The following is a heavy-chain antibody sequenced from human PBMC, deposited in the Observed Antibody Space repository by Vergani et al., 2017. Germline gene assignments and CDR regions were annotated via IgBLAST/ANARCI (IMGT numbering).Heavy chain of an antibody. V-gene: IGHV1-69*11. J-gene: IGHJ6*03. Sequence: QVQLVQSGAEVKKPGSSVKVSCKASGGTFSSYAISWVRQAPGQGLEWMGRIIPILGTANYAQKFQGSVTITADESTSTAYMELRSLRSEDTAVYYCARTVDQLARDYYYYYYMDVWGKGTTVTVSS. D-gene: IGHD2-2*01. CDR1: GGTFSSYA. CDR2: IIPILGTA. CDR3: ARTVDQLARDYYYYYYMDV.